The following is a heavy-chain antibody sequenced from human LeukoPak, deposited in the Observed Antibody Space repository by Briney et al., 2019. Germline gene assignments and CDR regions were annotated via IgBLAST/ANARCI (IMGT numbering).Heavy chain of an antibody. V-gene: IGHV3-48*01. D-gene: IGHD1-1*01. CDR2: ISTISNT. CDR1: GFTFSTYS. Sequence: GGSLRLSCVASGFTFSTYSMNWVRQAPGKGLEWVSYISTISNTHYADSVKGRFTISRDNAKNSLFLQMNSLRAEDTAVYYCAKVRTGHYFDYWGQGTLVTVSS. CDR3: AKVRTGHYFDY. J-gene: IGHJ4*02.